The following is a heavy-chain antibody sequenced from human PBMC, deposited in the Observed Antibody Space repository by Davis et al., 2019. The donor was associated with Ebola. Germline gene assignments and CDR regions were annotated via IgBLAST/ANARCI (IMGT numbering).Heavy chain of an antibody. CDR3: ATRYSYGQFRFDY. J-gene: IGHJ4*02. CDR1: GGTFSSYA. D-gene: IGHD5-18*01. Sequence: SVKVSCKASGGTFSSYAISWVRQAPGQGLEWMGRIIPILGIANYAQKFQGRVTITADKSTSTAYMELSSLRSEDTAVYYCATRYSYGQFRFDYWGQGTLVTVSS. CDR2: IIPILGIA. V-gene: IGHV1-69*04.